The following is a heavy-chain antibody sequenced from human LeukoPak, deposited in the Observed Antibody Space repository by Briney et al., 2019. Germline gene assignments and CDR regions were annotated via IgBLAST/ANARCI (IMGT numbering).Heavy chain of an antibody. CDR2: IYTSGST. J-gene: IGHJ6*03. Sequence: SETLSLTCTVSGGSISSYYWSWIRQPAGKGLEWIGRIYTSGSTNYNPSLKSRVTMSVDTSKNQFSLKLSSVTAADTAVYYCARGATPYSSSSAYYYYYMDVWGKGTTVTVSS. CDR1: GGSISSYY. V-gene: IGHV4-4*07. D-gene: IGHD6-6*01. CDR3: ARGATPYSSSSAYYYYYMDV.